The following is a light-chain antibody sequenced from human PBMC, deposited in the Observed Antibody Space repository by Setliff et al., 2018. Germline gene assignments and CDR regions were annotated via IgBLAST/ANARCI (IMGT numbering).Light chain of an antibody. Sequence: QSALTQPASVSGSPGQSITISCTGTSGDVGGYDYVSWYQQHPGKAPKLMIYDVSNRPSGVSNRFSGSKSGNTASLTISGLQAEDEADYYCGSCTSINTLLYIFGTGTKVTVL. V-gene: IGLV2-14*01. CDR1: SGDVGGYDY. CDR2: DVS. CDR3: GSCTSINTLLYI. J-gene: IGLJ1*01.